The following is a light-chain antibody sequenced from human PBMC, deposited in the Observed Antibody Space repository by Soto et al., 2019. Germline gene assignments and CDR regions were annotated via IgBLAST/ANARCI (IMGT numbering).Light chain of an antibody. Sequence: QSVLTQPPSVSGATGQRVTISCTGSSSNIGAGYDVHWYQQLPGAAPRLLIYGSRNRPSGVPDRFSGSKSGTSGSLAITGLRAEDEADYYCQSYDSSLTGNYVFGTGTKLTVL. CDR2: GSR. CDR3: QSYDSSLTGNYV. CDR1: SSNIGAGYD. V-gene: IGLV1-40*01. J-gene: IGLJ1*01.